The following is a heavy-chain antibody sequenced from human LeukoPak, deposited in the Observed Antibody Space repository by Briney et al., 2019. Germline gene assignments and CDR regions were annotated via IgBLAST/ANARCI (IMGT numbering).Heavy chain of an antibody. V-gene: IGHV2-5*02. CDR2: HYCDDDK. D-gene: IGHD3-16*01. J-gene: IGHJ4*02. Sequence: SGPTLVNPTQTLTLTCNFSGFSLSTSGVGVGWIRQPPGKALDWLALHYCDDDKRYSSSLKSRLTITKNTSKTQVVLTMTNMDPVDTATYYCAHRRGVILYFDYWGQGTLVTVSS. CDR1: GFSLSTSGVG. CDR3: AHRRGVILYFDY.